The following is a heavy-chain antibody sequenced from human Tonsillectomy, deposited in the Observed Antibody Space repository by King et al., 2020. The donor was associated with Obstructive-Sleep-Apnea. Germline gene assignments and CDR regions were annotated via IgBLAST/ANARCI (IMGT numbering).Heavy chain of an antibody. CDR1: GGSISSSSYY. CDR3: LGYYVSSGYSYGEDYYYGMDV. CDR2: IYYSGST. D-gene: IGHD3-22*01. J-gene: IGHJ6*02. V-gene: IGHV4-39*07. Sequence: QLQESGPGLVKPSETLSLTCTVSGGSISSSSYYWGWIRQPPGKGLEWIGSIYYSGSTYYNPSLKSRVTISVDTSKNQFSLKLTSVTAADTAVYYFLGYYVSSGYSYGEDYYYGMDVWGQGTTVTVSS.